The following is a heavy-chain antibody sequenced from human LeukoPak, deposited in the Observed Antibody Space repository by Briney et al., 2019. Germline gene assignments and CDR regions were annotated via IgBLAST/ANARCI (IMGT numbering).Heavy chain of an antibody. CDR3: ARAGAPYGSGNYYNSDV. CDR1: GDSMSNYY. V-gene: IGHV4-59*01. D-gene: IGHD3-10*01. Sequence: SETLSLTCCVSGDSMSNYYWSWIRQPPGKGLECIGYIYYSGNTNYNPSLKSRVTISVDTSKNQFSLKLRSVTAADTAVYYCARAGAPYGSGNYYNSDVWGQGTTVTVSS. J-gene: IGHJ6*02. CDR2: IYYSGNT.